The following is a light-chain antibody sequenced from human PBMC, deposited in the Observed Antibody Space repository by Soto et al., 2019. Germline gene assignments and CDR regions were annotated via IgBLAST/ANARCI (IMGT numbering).Light chain of an antibody. J-gene: IGKJ4*01. Sequence: DIVLTQSTLSLPVTPGEPASISCRSSQSLLHSNGYNYLAWFLQKAGQSPQLLIYLASSRASGVPDRFSGSGSGTDFTLKISRVEAEDFGVYYCMQVLQTPFTFGGGTKVDIK. CDR3: MQVLQTPFT. CDR2: LAS. V-gene: IGKV2-28*01. CDR1: QSLLHSNGYNY.